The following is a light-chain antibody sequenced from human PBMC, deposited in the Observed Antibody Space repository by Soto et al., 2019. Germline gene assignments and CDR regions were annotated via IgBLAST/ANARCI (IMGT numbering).Light chain of an antibody. CDR3: QKYNSALSWT. CDR2: AAS. CDR1: QGISNS. Sequence: DIQMTQSPSSLSASVGDRVNITCRASQGISNSLAWYQQKPGKVPKLLIYAASTLQSGVPSRFSGSGSGTDFTLTISSLQPEDVATYYCQKYNSALSWTFGQGTKVDIK. J-gene: IGKJ1*01. V-gene: IGKV1-27*01.